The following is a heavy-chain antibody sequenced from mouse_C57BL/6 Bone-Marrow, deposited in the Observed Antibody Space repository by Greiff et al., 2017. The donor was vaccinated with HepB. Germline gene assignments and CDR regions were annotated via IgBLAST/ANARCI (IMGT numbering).Heavy chain of an antibody. Sequence: EVKLVESGGGLVQPGGSLSLSCAASGFTFTDYYMSWVRQPPGKALEWLGFIRNKANGYTTEYSASVKGRFTISRDNSQSILYLQMNALRAEDSATYYCARYNYGSSSWYFDVWGTGTTVTVSS. V-gene: IGHV7-3*01. CDR2: IRNKANGYTT. CDR1: GFTFTDYY. D-gene: IGHD1-1*01. J-gene: IGHJ1*03. CDR3: ARYNYGSSSWYFDV.